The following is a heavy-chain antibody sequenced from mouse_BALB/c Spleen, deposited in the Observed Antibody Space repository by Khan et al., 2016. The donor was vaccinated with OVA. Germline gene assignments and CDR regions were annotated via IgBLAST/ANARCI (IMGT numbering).Heavy chain of an antibody. J-gene: IGHJ3*01. V-gene: IGHV1-77*01. CDR1: GYTFTDYY. CDR2: ISPGSGDT. D-gene: IGHD1-2*01. CDR3: ARRSYFGYAVAY. Sequence: QVQLQQSGAELARPGASVKLSCTASGYTFTDYYINWVKQRTGQGLEWIGEISPGSGDTYYNERFMGKATLTADKSSSTAYIQLFSLASEAAAVVFCARRSYFGYAVAYWGQGTLDTVSA.